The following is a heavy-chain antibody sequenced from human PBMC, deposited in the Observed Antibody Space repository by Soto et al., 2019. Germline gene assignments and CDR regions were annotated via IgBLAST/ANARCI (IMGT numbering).Heavy chain of an antibody. CDR3: AKGGIAVAGAHFDY. CDR2: ITGSGGST. V-gene: IGHV3-23*01. J-gene: IGHJ4*02. CDR1: GFSFSKYA. Sequence: DVQLLESGGGLVQPGGSLRLSCAASGFSFSKYAMIWVRQAPGKGQEWVSGITGSGGSTYYADSVKGRFTISRDNSKNTLYLQMNSLRAEDTAVYYCAKGGIAVAGAHFDYWGQGTLVTVSS. D-gene: IGHD6-19*01.